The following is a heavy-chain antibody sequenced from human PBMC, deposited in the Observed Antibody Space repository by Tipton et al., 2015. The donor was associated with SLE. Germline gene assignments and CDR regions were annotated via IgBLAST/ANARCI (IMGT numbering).Heavy chain of an antibody. CDR1: GGSISSSSYY. CDR2: IYYSGST. Sequence: LRLSCTVSGGSISSSSYYWGWIRQPPGKGLEWIGSIYYSGSTYYNPSLKSRVTISVDTSKNQFSLKLSPVTAADTAVYYCARQEARHYYYYYMDVWGKGTTVTVSS. CDR3: ARQEARHYYYYYMDV. D-gene: IGHD6-6*01. V-gene: IGHV4-39*01. J-gene: IGHJ6*03.